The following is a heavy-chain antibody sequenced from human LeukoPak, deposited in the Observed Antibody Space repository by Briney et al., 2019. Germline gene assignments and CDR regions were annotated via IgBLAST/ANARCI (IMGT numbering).Heavy chain of an antibody. J-gene: IGHJ5*02. Sequence: GASVKVSCXASGYTFTSYGISWVRQAPGQGLEWMGWISAYNGNTNYAQKLQGRVTMTTDTSTSTAYMELRSLRSDDTAVYYCARDTKDYDYVWGSYRFSMRFDPWGQGTLVTVSS. V-gene: IGHV1-18*01. CDR1: GYTFTSYG. CDR2: ISAYNGNT. D-gene: IGHD3-16*02. CDR3: ARDTKDYDYVWGSYRFSMRFDP.